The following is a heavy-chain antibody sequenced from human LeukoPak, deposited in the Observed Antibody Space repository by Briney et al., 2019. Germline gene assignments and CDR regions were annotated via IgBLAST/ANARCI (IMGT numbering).Heavy chain of an antibody. CDR3: AGELHVERDDY. CDR1: GFVFTSYG. D-gene: IGHD1-1*01. Sequence: ASVKVSCKASGFVFTSYGFTWVRQAPGQGLEWMGWISANDGKTHYSEKHQGRVTMSTDTVTSTAYMELRSLRSDDTAVYYCAGELHVERDDYWGQGTLVTVSS. J-gene: IGHJ4*02. CDR2: ISANDGKT. V-gene: IGHV1-18*01.